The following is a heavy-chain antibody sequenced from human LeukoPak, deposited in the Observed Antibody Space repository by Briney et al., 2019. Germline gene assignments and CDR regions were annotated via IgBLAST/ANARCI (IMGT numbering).Heavy chain of an antibody. Sequence: PSQTLSLTCTVSGGSISSGGYYWSWIRQHPGKGLEWIGYIYYSGSTYYNPSLKSRVTISVYTSKNQFSLKLSSVTAADTAVYYCARVSRYYGSGAYYFDYWGQGTLVTVSS. CDR1: GGSISSGGYY. D-gene: IGHD3-10*01. CDR3: ARVSRYYGSGAYYFDY. V-gene: IGHV4-31*03. CDR2: IYYSGST. J-gene: IGHJ4*02.